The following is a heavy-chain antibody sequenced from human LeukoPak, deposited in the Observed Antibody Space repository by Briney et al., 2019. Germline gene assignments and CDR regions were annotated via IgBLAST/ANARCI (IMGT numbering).Heavy chain of an antibody. D-gene: IGHD6-13*01. CDR2: IYHSGST. V-gene: IGHV4-38-2*02. CDR3: ARDLMGIAYRGAFYY. J-gene: IGHJ4*02. Sequence: SETLSLTCTVSGYPTSSGYYWGWIRQPPGKGLEWIGSIYHSGSTYYNPSLKSRVTISVDTSKNQFSLKLSSVTAADTAVYYCARDLMGIAYRGAFYYWGQGTLVTVSS. CDR1: GYPTSSGYY.